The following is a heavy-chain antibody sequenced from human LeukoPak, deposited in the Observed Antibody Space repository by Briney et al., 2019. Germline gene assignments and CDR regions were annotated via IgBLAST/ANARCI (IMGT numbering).Heavy chain of an antibody. CDR2: LRRVGEKR. CDR3: EKEQRIRHCSEGVCIEGYYFDY. J-gene: IGHJ4*02. CDR1: GFPFNMVA. V-gene: IGHV3-23*01. D-gene: IGHD2-8*01. Sequence: PAGSLTLSCTGSGFPFNMVAMNWVRPPAGQGREWVSGLRRVGEKRKYADSEKGRYTVSRDASKNMVFLQMNDLRPEDTDVYYCEKEQRIRHCSEGVCIEGYYFDYWGQGSLVTVSS.